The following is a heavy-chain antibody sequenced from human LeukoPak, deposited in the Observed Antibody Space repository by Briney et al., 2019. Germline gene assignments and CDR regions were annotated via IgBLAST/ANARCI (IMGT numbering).Heavy chain of an antibody. V-gene: IGHV4-61*02. CDR1: GGSISSGSYY. Sequence: SETLSLTCTVSGGSISSGSYYWRWVRQPAGKGLEWIGRIYTSGSTNYNPSLKSRVTISVDTSKNQFSLKLSSVTAADTAVYYCARTLIGYSYGYFDYWGQGTLVAVSS. D-gene: IGHD5-18*01. CDR2: IYTSGST. J-gene: IGHJ4*02. CDR3: ARTLIGYSYGYFDY.